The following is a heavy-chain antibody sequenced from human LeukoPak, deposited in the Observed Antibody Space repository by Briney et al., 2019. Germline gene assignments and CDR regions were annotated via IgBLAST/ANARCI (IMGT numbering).Heavy chain of an antibody. V-gene: IGHV4-39*01. J-gene: IGHJ4*02. CDR1: GGSIGSSNYY. Sequence: PSETLSLTCTVSGGSIGSSNYYWVWIRQPPGKGLEWIGSIYYSGSTYYNLSLKSRVTMSVDTSKNQFSLKLSSVTAADTAVYYCARGYCSGGTCYFFDYWGQGTLVTVSS. CDR2: IYYSGST. D-gene: IGHD2-15*01. CDR3: ARGYCSGGTCYFFDY.